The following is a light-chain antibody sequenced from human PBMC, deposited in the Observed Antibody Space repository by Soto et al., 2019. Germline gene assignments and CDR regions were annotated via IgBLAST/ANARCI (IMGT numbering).Light chain of an antibody. CDR3: QQYGNSPQT. V-gene: IGKV3-20*01. Sequence: EFVLTQSPGTLSLSAWERATLSCRASQTVRNNYLAWYQQKPGQAPRLLIYDASSRATGIPDRFSGSGSGTDFTLTISRLEPEDFAVYYCQQYGNSPQTFGQGTKVDIK. J-gene: IGKJ1*01. CDR2: DAS. CDR1: QTVRNNY.